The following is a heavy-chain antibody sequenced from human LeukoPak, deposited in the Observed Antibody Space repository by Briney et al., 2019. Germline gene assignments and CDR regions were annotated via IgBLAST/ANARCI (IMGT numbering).Heavy chain of an antibody. CDR3: AKFYLVRGVHPGWFDP. V-gene: IGHV3-23*01. CDR1: GFTFSSYA. J-gene: IGHJ5*02. D-gene: IGHD3-10*01. CDR2: ISGSGGGT. Sequence: GGSLRLSCAASGFTFSSYAMSWVRQAPGKGLEWVSAISGSGGGTYYADSVKGRFTISRDNSKNTLYLQMNSLRAEDTAVYYCAKFYLVRGVHPGWFDPWGQGTLVTVSS.